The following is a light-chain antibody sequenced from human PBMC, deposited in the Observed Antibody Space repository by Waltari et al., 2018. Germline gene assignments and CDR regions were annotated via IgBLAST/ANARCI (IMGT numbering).Light chain of an antibody. Sequence: QTVLMQSPSVSAAPGQRVTISCSGGSSNIGSHYVSWYQQVPGTAPKLLMHENYKRPSGIADRFTGSKSGTSATLDITGLQAGDEADYYCGTWDSSLSGVIFGGGTKLTVL. CDR2: ENY. CDR3: GTWDSSLSGVI. CDR1: SSNIGSHY. J-gene: IGLJ2*01. V-gene: IGLV1-51*01.